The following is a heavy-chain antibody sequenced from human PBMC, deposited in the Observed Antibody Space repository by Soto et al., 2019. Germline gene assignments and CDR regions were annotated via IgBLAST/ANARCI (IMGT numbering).Heavy chain of an antibody. CDR3: ARDLSVVALDYYFDS. J-gene: IGHJ4*02. D-gene: IGHD2-15*01. Sequence: PGGSLRLSCAASGFTFSSYAMHWVRQAPGKGLEWVAVISYDGSNKYYADSVKGRFTISRDNSKNTLYLQMNSLRAEDTAVYYCARDLSVVALDYYFDSWGQGALFTASS. CDR2: ISYDGSNK. V-gene: IGHV3-30-3*01. CDR1: GFTFSSYA.